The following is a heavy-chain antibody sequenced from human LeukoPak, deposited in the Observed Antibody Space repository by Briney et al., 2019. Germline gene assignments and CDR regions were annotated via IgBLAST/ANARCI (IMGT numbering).Heavy chain of an antibody. Sequence: GASVKVSCKVSGYTLTGLSMHWVRQAPGKGLEWMGGFDPEDGETIYAQKFQGRVTMTEDTSTDTAYMELSSLRSEDTAVYYCATGKYSGYVLFYFDYWGQGTLVTVSS. J-gene: IGHJ4*02. CDR2: FDPEDGET. CDR1: GYTLTGLS. CDR3: ATGKYSGYVLFYFDY. D-gene: IGHD5-12*01. V-gene: IGHV1-24*01.